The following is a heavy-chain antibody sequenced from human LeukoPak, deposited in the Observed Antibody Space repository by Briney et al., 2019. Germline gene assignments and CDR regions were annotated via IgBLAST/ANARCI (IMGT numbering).Heavy chain of an antibody. D-gene: IGHD3-10*01. CDR2: IKSKTDGGTT. V-gene: IGHV3-15*01. J-gene: IGHJ4*02. CDR3: TTDNYGSGSFDY. CDR1: GFTFSNAW. Sequence: TGGSLRLSCAASGFTFSNAWMSWVRQAPGKGLEWVGRIKSKTDGGTTDYAAPVKGRFTISRDDLKNTLYLQMNSLKTEDTAVYYCTTDNYGSGSFDYWGQGTLVTVSS.